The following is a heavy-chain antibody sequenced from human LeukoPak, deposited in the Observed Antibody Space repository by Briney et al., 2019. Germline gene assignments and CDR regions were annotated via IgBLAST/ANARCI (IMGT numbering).Heavy chain of an antibody. D-gene: IGHD3-22*01. CDR2: ISGSGEKI. J-gene: IGHJ4*02. CDR3: ARDDYDNSGSY. V-gene: IGHV3-48*04. CDR1: GLTFSRDA. Sequence: GGSLRLSCAASGLTFSRDAMNCVRQAPGMGLEWVSYISGSGEKIYYADSVKGRFTISRDSAKNSLYLQMNSLRVEDTAVYYCARDDYDNSGSYWGQGTLVTVSS.